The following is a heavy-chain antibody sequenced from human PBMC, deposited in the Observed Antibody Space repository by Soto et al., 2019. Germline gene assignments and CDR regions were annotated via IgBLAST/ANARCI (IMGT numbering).Heavy chain of an antibody. CDR1: GYTFTGYY. CDR2: INPNSGGT. Sequence: ASVKVSCKASGYTFTGYYMHWVRQAPGQGLEWMGWINPNSGGTNYAQKFQGRVTMTRDTSISTAYMELSRLRSDDTAVYYCARLPDPNTYYYYGMDVWGQGTTVTVSS. J-gene: IGHJ6*02. V-gene: IGHV1-2*02. CDR3: ARLPDPNTYYYYGMDV.